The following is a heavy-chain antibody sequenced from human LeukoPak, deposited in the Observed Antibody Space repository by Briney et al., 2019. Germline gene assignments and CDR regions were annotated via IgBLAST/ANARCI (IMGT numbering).Heavy chain of an antibody. J-gene: IGHJ4*02. CDR3: ARQRSGLGRPLFFFDY. V-gene: IGHV4-39*01. CDR1: GGSISSSSFL. CDR2: GYYNGST. D-gene: IGHD3-16*01. Sequence: SETLSLTCTVTGGSISSSSFLWGWIRQPPGKELEWILSGYYNGSTYQNPSLKNRITMSVDTSTNQFSLKVTSMTAADTALYFCARQRSGLGRPLFFFDYWGLGTLVTFSS.